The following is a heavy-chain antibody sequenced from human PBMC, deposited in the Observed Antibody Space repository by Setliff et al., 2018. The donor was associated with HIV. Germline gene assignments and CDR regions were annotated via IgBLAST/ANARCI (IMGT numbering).Heavy chain of an antibody. J-gene: IGHJ3*02. Sequence: SETLSLTCTVSGGSISSNNYYWGWLRQSPGKGLEWFGSIYYSGNAYYNPSLKSRLTISMDTSKNQFSLQLNSVTAADTAVYYCARGSCSTISCSLREGKDALDIWGQGTMVTVSS. CDR3: ARGSCSTISCSLREGKDALDI. D-gene: IGHD2-2*01. V-gene: IGHV4-39*07. CDR1: GGSISSNNYY. CDR2: IYYSGNA.